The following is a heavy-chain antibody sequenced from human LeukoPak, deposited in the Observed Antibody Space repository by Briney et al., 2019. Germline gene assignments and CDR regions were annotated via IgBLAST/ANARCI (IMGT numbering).Heavy chain of an antibody. Sequence: HPGGSLRLSCAASGFTFSSYWMSWVRQAPGKGLEWVSVIYSGGSTYYADSVKGRFTISRDNSKNTLYLQMNSLRAEDTAVYYCARSGKVGATLIDAFDIWGQGTMVTVSS. D-gene: IGHD1-26*01. CDR1: GFTFSSYW. CDR2: IYSGGST. V-gene: IGHV3-66*01. J-gene: IGHJ3*02. CDR3: ARSGKVGATLIDAFDI.